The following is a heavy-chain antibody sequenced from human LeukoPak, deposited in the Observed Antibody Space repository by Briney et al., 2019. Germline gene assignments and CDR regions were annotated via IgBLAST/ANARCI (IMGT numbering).Heavy chain of an antibody. CDR2: ISYDGSNK. D-gene: IGHD6-13*01. CDR1: GFTFSSYA. Sequence: GGSLRLSCAASGFTFSSYAMSWVRQAPGKGLEWVAVISYDGSNKYYADSVKGRFTISRDNSKNTLYLQMNSLRAEDTAVYYCAKGSSSWYSTQYYFDYWGQGTLVTVSS. CDR3: AKGSSSWYSTQYYFDY. J-gene: IGHJ4*02. V-gene: IGHV3-30*18.